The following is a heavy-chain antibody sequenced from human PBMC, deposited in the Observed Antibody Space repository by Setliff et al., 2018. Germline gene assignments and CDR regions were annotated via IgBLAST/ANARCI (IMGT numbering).Heavy chain of an antibody. V-gene: IGHV4-39*07. CDR3: ARDPGVHSGTWCLDS. J-gene: IGHJ4*02. Sequence: PSETLSLTCTVSGGSISSSSYYWGWIRQPPGKGLEWIGSIYYSGSTYYNPSLKSRVTISVDTSKNQFSLKLSSVTAADTAVYYCARDPGVHSGTWCLDSWGQGTQVTVSS. CDR2: IYYSGST. CDR1: GGSISSSSYY. D-gene: IGHD2-8*01.